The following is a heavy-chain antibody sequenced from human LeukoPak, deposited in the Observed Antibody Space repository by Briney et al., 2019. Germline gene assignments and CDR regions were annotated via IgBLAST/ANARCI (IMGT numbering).Heavy chain of an antibody. J-gene: IGHJ5*02. D-gene: IGHD3-16*02. CDR1: GGSISSHY. Sequence: SETLSLTCTVSGGSISSHYWSWIRQPPGKGLGWIGYIYYSGSTNYNPSLKSRVTISVDTSKNQFSLKLSSVTAADTAVYYCARDQSYDYVWGSYRWFDPWGQGTLVTVSS. CDR3: ARDQSYDYVWGSYRWFDP. V-gene: IGHV4-59*11. CDR2: IYYSGST.